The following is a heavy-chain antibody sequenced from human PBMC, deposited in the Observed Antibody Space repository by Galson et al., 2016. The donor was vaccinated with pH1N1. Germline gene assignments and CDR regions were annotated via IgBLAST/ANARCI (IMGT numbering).Heavy chain of an antibody. V-gene: IGHV3-23*01. CDR2: ITGRGDTT. D-gene: IGHD3-16*01. CDR1: GFTFSSYG. Sequence: SLRLSCAASGFTFSSYGMSWVRQAPGKGLEWVSAITGRGDTTYYADSAKCRFTISRDNSKNTMYLQMNSLRGEDTAVYYCVKEVGGDYWGQGTLITVSS. J-gene: IGHJ4*02. CDR3: VKEVGGDY.